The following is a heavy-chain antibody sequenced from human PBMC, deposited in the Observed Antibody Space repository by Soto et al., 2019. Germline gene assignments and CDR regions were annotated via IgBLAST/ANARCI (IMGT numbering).Heavy chain of an antibody. CDR3: AAKGEIAGVHNYFDP. CDR1: GFSVTGQA. CDR2: ISGSGRNS. Sequence: HPGGSLRLSCAASGFSVTGQAMNWVRQAPGKGLEWVSTISGSGRNSFYADSVKGRFTVSSDASKNTVYLQMNNLKAEDTAIYYCAAKGEIAGVHNYFDPWGQGTLLTVSS. J-gene: IGHJ5*02. D-gene: IGHD6-13*01. V-gene: IGHV3-23*01.